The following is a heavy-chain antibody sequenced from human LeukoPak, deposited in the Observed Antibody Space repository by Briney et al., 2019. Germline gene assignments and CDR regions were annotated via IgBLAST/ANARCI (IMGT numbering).Heavy chain of an antibody. CDR2: ISSSSSTI. D-gene: IGHD2-2*01. J-gene: IGHJ4*02. CDR3: ARGAVGVVVPAAIYTY. CDR1: GFTFSSYS. V-gene: IGHV3-48*04. Sequence: GGSLRLSCAASGFTFSSYSMNWVRQAPGKGLEWVSYISSSSSTIYYADSVKGRFTISRDNAKNSLYLQMNSLRAEDTAVYFCARGAVGVVVPAAIYTYWGQGTLVTVSS.